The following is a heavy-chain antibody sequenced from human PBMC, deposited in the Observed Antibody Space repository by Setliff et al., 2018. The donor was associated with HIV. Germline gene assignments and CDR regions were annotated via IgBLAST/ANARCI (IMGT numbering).Heavy chain of an antibody. CDR3: ARGQLKPTGYFFDY. CDR1: GFTFTGYY. V-gene: IGHV1-2*02. D-gene: IGHD1-1*01. CDR2: IIPMVSLP. J-gene: IGHJ4*02. Sequence: VKVSCKASGFTFTGYYMHWVRQAPGQAFEWMGGIIPMVSLPNFAQSFLGRLTITTNRSTTTAYMELSRLTSEDTAVYYCARGQLKPTGYFFDYWGLGTLVTVSS.